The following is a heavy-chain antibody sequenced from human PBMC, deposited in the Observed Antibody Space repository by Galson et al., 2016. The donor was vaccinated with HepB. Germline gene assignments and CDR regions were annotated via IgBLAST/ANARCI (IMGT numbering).Heavy chain of an antibody. CDR3: ARDVQFRFDY. CDR1: GYRFPTYG. CDR2: ISSNSGNT. J-gene: IGHJ4*02. Sequence: SVKVSCKASGYRFPTYGISWVRQAPGQGLEWLGWISSNSGNTICAQKFQDRVTMTRDTSASTVYMDLRSLRSDATAVYYCARDVQFRFDYWGQGTLVTVSS. V-gene: IGHV1-18*04. D-gene: IGHD4-11*01.